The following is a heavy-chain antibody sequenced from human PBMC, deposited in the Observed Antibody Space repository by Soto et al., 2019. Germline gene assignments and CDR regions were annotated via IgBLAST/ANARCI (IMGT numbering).Heavy chain of an antibody. CDR3: AKVVGANDKPYFDD. Sequence: QTGGSLRLSCAASGFSFSSYGMSWVRQAPGKGLEWVSGLSGSGRSTYYADSVKGRFTISRDSSKNTLYLQMNSLRADDTAVYYCAKVVGANDKPYFDDWGQGTLVTVSS. V-gene: IGHV3-23*01. CDR1: GFSFSSYG. CDR2: LSGSGRST. D-gene: IGHD1-26*01. J-gene: IGHJ4*02.